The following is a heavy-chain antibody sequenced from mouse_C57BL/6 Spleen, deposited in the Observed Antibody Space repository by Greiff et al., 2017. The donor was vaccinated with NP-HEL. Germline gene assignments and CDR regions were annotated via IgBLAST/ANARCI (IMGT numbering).Heavy chain of an antibody. V-gene: IGHV5-4*01. D-gene: IGHD2-5*01. CDR2: ISDGGSYT. CDR1: GFTFSSYA. J-gene: IGHJ4*01. Sequence: EVMLVESGGGLVKPGGSLKLSCAASGFTFSSYAMSWVRQTPEKRLEWVATISDGGSYTYYPDNVKGRFTISRDNAKNNLYLQMSHLKSEDTAMYYCARERDSNYVGGAMDYWGQGTSVTVSS. CDR3: ARERDSNYVGGAMDY.